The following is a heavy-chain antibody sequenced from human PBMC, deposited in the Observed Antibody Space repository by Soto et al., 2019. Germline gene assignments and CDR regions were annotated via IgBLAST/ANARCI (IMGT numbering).Heavy chain of an antibody. Sequence: SETLSLTCTVSGGSISSYYWSWIRQPPGKGLEWIGYIYYSGSTNYNPSLKSRVTVSVDTSKNQFSLKLSSVTAADTAVYYCARGYCSGGSCYKPIDYWGQGTLVTVSS. CDR3: ARGYCSGGSCYKPIDY. CDR2: IYYSGST. CDR1: GGSISSYY. D-gene: IGHD2-15*01. J-gene: IGHJ4*02. V-gene: IGHV4-59*01.